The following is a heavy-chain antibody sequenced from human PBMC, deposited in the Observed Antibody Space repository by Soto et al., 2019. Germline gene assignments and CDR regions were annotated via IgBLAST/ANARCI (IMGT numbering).Heavy chain of an antibody. CDR1: GGSISSGGYF. CDR2: INYSGST. D-gene: IGHD3-10*01. CDR3: ARDILLWFGELPPRAHDAFDI. Sequence: QVQLQESGPGLVKPLQTLSLTCTVSGGSISSGGYFWRWIRQHPGKGLEWIGDINYSGSTYSNPSLKSRVTISVDTSKNQFSLKLSSVTAADTAVYYCARDILLWFGELPPRAHDAFDIWGQGTMVTVSS. J-gene: IGHJ3*02. V-gene: IGHV4-31*03.